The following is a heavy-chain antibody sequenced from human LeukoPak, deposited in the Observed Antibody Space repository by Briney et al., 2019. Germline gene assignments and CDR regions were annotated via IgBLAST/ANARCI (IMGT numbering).Heavy chain of an antibody. CDR1: GFTFRSYS. V-gene: IGHV3-21*01. J-gene: IGHJ3*02. Sequence: PGGSLRLSCAASGFTFRSYSMNWVRQAPGKGLEWVSSISTSSNYIFYADSVKGRFTISRDNAKNSLYLQVISLRAEDTAVYYCARGPSIAARYDAFDIWGQGTMVTVSS. D-gene: IGHD6-6*01. CDR2: ISTSSNYI. CDR3: ARGPSIAARYDAFDI.